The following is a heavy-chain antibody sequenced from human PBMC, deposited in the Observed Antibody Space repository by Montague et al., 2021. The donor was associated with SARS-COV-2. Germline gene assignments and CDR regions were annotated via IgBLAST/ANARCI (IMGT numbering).Heavy chain of an antibody. CDR3: ARSYDILTGYQSQALDY. Sequence: SLRLSCAASGFTFSSYEMNWVRQAPGKGLEWVSYISSSGSTIYYADSVKGRFTISRDNAKNSLYLQTNSLRAEDTAVYYCARSYDILTGYQSQALDYWGQGTLVTVSS. CDR1: GFTFSSYE. D-gene: IGHD3-9*01. V-gene: IGHV3-48*03. J-gene: IGHJ4*02. CDR2: ISSSGSTI.